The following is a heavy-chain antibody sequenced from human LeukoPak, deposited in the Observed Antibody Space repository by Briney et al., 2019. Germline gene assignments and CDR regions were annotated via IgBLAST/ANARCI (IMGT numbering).Heavy chain of an antibody. CDR3: AREGSEGYLFDY. J-gene: IGHJ4*02. CDR2: TYYRSKWYN. V-gene: IGHV6-1*01. Sequence: SQTLSLTCAVSGDSVSSSSAAWSWIRQSPSRGLEWLGRTYYRSKWYNDYAVSVKSRIAINPDTSKNQFSLQLNSMTPEDTAVYYCAREGSEGYLFDYWGQGTLVTVSS. D-gene: IGHD1-1*01. CDR1: GDSVSSSSAA.